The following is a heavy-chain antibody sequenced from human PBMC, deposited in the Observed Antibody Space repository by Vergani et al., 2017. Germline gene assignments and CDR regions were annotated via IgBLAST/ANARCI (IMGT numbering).Heavy chain of an antibody. CDR2: IDEDGNKA. D-gene: IGHD2-8*02. Sequence: EVQLVESGGGSVQSGGSLRLSCVASGFSFNSYWMHWVRQAPGKGLMWVALIDEDGNKANYGDFVTGRFTISRDNAKNTVFLQMNNLRADDAGVYYCVRAGYCTGVACSTRFDSWGQGALVTVSS. CDR3: VRAGYCTGVACSTRFDS. J-gene: IGHJ5*01. V-gene: IGHV3-74*01. CDR1: GFSFNSYW.